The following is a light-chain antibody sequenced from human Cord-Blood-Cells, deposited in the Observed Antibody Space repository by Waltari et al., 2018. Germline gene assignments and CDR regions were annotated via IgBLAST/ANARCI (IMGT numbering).Light chain of an antibody. Sequence: SYELTQPPSVSVSPGQTASLPCSGDKLGDKSACWYQQKPGQSPVLVIYQDSKRPSGIPERFSGSNSGNTATLTISGTQAMDEADYYCQAWDSSTAVFGGGTKLTVL. CDR1: KLGDKS. V-gene: IGLV3-1*01. J-gene: IGLJ2*01. CDR3: QAWDSSTAV. CDR2: QDS.